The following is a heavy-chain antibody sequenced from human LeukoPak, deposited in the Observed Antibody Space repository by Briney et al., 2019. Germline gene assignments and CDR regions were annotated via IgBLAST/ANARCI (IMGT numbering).Heavy chain of an antibody. J-gene: IGHJ6*02. Sequence: GGSLRLSCAASGFTVSSNYMSWVRQAPGKGLEWVLVIYSGGSTYYADSVKGRFTISRDNSKNALYLQMNSLRAEDTAVYYCARDAYGEYGMDVWGQGTTVTVSS. CDR3: ARDAYGEYGMDV. V-gene: IGHV3-66*01. CDR1: GFTVSSNY. D-gene: IGHD3-10*01. CDR2: IYSGGST.